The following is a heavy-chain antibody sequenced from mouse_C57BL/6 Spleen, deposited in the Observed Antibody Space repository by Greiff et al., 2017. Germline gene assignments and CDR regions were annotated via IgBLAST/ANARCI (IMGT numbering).Heavy chain of an antibody. CDR1: GYAFSSSW. CDR3: ASEMVFAY. Sequence: QVQLQQSGPELVKPGASVKISCKASGYAFSSSWMNWVKQRPGKGLEWIGRIYPGAGDTNYNGKFTGKATLTADKSSSTAYMQLSSLTAEDSAVYFCASEMVFAYGGQGTRVTVSA. CDR2: IYPGAGDT. J-gene: IGHJ3*01. D-gene: IGHD2-3*01. V-gene: IGHV1-82*01.